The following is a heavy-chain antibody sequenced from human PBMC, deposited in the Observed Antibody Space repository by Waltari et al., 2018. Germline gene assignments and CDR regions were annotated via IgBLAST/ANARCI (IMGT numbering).Heavy chain of an antibody. Sequence: EVQLVQSGAEVKKPGATVKISCKASGYTFTDYYMHWVQQAPGKGLEWMGRVDPEDGETIYAEKFQGRVTITADTSTDTAYMELSSLRSEDTAVYYCATSCCTHDYSNYDWFDPWGQGTLVTVSS. CDR2: VDPEDGET. V-gene: IGHV1-69-2*01. CDR3: ATSCCTHDYSNYDWFDP. CDR1: GYTFTDYY. J-gene: IGHJ5*02. D-gene: IGHD4-4*01.